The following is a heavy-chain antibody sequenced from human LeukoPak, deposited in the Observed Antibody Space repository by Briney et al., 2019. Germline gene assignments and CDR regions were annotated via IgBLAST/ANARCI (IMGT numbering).Heavy chain of an antibody. CDR3: ARWATSYDF. V-gene: IGHV3-7*01. CDR1: GFTFSNYW. J-gene: IGHJ4*02. CDR2: IKQDGSEK. D-gene: IGHD3-10*01. Sequence: GGSLRPSCAASGFTFSNYWMSWVRQAPGKGLEWVANIKQDGSEKYYVDSVTGRFTISRDNAKNSLYLQMNSLRAEDTAVYYCARWATSYDFWGQGTLVTVSS.